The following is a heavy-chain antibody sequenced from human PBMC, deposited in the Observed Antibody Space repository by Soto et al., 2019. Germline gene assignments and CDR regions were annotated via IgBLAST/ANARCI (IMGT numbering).Heavy chain of an antibody. V-gene: IGHV4-34*01. CDR1: GGSFSGYY. J-gene: IGHJ6*02. CDR3: ARVFNILTGYYDATRIYGMDV. D-gene: IGHD3-9*01. Sequence: QVQLQQWGAGLLKPSETLSLTCAVYGGSFSGYYWSWIRQPPGKGLEWIGEINHSGSTNYNPSLKSRVTISVDTSKNQFSLKLSSVTAADTAVYYCARVFNILTGYYDATRIYGMDVWGQGTTVTVSS. CDR2: INHSGST.